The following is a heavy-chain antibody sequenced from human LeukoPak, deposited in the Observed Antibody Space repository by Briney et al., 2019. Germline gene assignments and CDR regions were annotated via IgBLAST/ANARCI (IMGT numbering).Heavy chain of an antibody. CDR3: ARFAVGAINCWYLDL. J-gene: IGHJ2*01. V-gene: IGHV1-18*01. CDR1: GYTFTDYG. D-gene: IGHD1-26*01. CDR2: ISGYNGNT. Sequence: ASVKVSCKASGYTFTDYGITWVRQAPGQGLEWIGWISGYNGNTYYVQNFQDRVTMTTDTSTSTAYMELRSLRPDDTAVYYCARFAVGAINCWYLDLWGRGTLVSVSA.